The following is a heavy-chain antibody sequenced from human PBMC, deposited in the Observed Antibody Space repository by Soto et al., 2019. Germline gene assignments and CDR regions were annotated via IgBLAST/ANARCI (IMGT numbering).Heavy chain of an antibody. CDR1: GYFFTSYY. CDR2: INPNNGGT. J-gene: IGHJ4*02. D-gene: IGHD3-10*01. CDR3: AREVTYGGGSFSLGL. Sequence: GGSVKVSFKTSGYFFTSYYIHWVRQAPGQGLEWIGWINPNNGGTNSAQKFQGRVTMTSDTSINTAYMEITSLRSDDTALYYCAREVTYGGGSFSLGLWGQGTMVTVSS. V-gene: IGHV1-2*02.